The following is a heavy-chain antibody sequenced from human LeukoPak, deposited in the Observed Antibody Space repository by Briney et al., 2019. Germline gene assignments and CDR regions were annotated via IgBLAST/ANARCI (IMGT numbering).Heavy chain of an antibody. Sequence: GASVKVSCKASGYTFTGHYMHWVRQAPGQGLEWMGWNNLNTGNTNYAQKFQGRVTMTRDTSISTAYMELSSLRSDDTAVYHCARGQLLHYYYGMDVWGRGTTVTVPS. CDR1: GYTFTGHY. CDR3: ARGQLLHYYYGMDV. CDR2: NNLNTGNT. J-gene: IGHJ6*02. D-gene: IGHD6-13*01. V-gene: IGHV1-2*02.